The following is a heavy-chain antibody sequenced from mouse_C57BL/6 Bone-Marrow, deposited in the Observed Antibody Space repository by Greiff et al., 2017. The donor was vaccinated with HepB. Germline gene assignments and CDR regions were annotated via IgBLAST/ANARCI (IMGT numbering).Heavy chain of an antibody. CDR2: IHPNSGST. CDR3: ARGYYGSSPYWYFDV. J-gene: IGHJ1*03. Sequence: QVQLKQPGAELVKPGASVKLSCKASGYTFTSYWMHWVKQRPGQGLEWIGMIHPNSGSTNYNEKFKSKATLTVDKSSSTAYMQLSSLTSEDSAVYYCARGYYGSSPYWYFDVWGTWTTVTVSS. V-gene: IGHV1-64*01. CDR1: GYTFTSYW. D-gene: IGHD1-1*01.